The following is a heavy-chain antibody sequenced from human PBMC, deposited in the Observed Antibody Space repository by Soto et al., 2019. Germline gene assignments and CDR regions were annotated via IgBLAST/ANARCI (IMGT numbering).Heavy chain of an antibody. CDR2: ISSSGSTI. CDR1: GFTFSSYE. CDR3: ARVVSRNGYSSSRAYYYYYGMDV. J-gene: IGHJ6*02. Sequence: GGSLRLSCAASGFTFSSYEMNWVRQAPGKGLEWVSYISSSGSTIYYAHSVKGRFTISRDNAKNSLYLQMNSLRAEDTAVYYCARVVSRNGYSSSRAYYYYYGMDVWGQGTTVIVSS. D-gene: IGHD6-6*01. V-gene: IGHV3-48*03.